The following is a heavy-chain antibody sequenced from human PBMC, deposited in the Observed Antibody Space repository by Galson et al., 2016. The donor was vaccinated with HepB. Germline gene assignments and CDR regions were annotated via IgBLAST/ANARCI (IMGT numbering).Heavy chain of an antibody. J-gene: IGHJ4*02. CDR2: ISPYNGNT. V-gene: IGHV1-18*01. CDR3: ARLAAGTMAGDY. D-gene: IGHD6-25*01. Sequence: SVKVSCKASGYSFTSYGFSWVRQAPGQGLEWMGWISPYNGNTNYAQKLQGRVTMTTDTSTNTAYMELRSLRSDDTAVYFCARLAAGTMAGDYWGQGTLGTVSS. CDR1: GYSFTSYG.